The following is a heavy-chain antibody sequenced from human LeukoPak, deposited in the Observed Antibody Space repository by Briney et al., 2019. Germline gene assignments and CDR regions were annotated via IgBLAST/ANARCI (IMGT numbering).Heavy chain of an antibody. Sequence: GGSLRLSCAASGLTVSSNCMSWVRQAPGKGLEWVSFIYSGGDTYYADSVKGRFTISRDNAKNTLYLQMNSLRAEDTAVYYCARVRWGGLYYFDYWGQGTLVTVSS. V-gene: IGHV3-53*01. D-gene: IGHD3-16*01. CDR3: ARVRWGGLYYFDY. CDR2: IYSGGDT. J-gene: IGHJ4*02. CDR1: GLTVSSNC.